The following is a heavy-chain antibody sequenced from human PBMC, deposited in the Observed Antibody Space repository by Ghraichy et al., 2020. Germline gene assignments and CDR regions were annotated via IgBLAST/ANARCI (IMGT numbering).Heavy chain of an antibody. CDR3: AKSLRRISVTGYYFDN. CDR1: GLTFSAYA. CDR2: ISGPGGNT. V-gene: IGHV3-23*01. Sequence: GGSLRLSCADSGLTFSAYAMNWVRQVPGQGLEWVSGISGPGGNTYYADSVRGRFTISRDNSKNTLYLQMNSLRAEDTAVYYCAKSLRRISVTGYYFDNWGQGSLVTVSS. J-gene: IGHJ4*02. D-gene: IGHD6-19*01.